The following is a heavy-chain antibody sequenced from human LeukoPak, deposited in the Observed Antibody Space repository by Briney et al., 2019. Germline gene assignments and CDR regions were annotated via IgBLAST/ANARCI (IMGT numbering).Heavy chain of an antibody. CDR2: ISYDGSNK. D-gene: IGHD5-18*01. CDR1: GFTFSSYG. V-gene: IGHV3-30*18. CDR3: AKGGIQLWLLPY. J-gene: IGHJ4*02. Sequence: GGSLRLSCAASGFTFSSYGMHWVRQAPGKGLEWVAVISYDGSNKYYADSVKGRFTISRDNSKNTLYLQMNSLRAEDTAVYYCAKGGIQLWLLPYWGQGTLVTVSS.